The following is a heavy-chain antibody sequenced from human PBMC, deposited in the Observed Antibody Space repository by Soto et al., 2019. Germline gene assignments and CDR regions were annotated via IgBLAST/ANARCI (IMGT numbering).Heavy chain of an antibody. V-gene: IGHV3-21*01. Sequence: EVQLEESGGGLVKPGGSLRLSCTASGVTFSSFSFNWVRQAPGKGLEWVSFILSSSASIYYADSVKGRFTISRDNAKNSLYLQMNSLKDEDTAVYYCARDSGEQHVRRGFYYYYMDVWGKGTTVTVSS. D-gene: IGHD6-6*01. CDR3: ARDSGEQHVRRGFYYYYMDV. J-gene: IGHJ6*03. CDR1: GVTFSSFS. CDR2: ILSSSASI.